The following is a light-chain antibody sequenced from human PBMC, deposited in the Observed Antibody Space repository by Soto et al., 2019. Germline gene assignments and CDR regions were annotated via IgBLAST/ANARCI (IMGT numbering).Light chain of an antibody. Sequence: EILMTQSPATLSVSPGERATLSCRASQSVSSNLAWYQQKLGQAPRLLIYGASTRATGIPARFSGSGSGTEFILTISSLQSEDFAVYYCQQYNNWPPLTFGQGTRLEIK. CDR2: GAS. V-gene: IGKV3D-15*01. CDR3: QQYNNWPPLT. CDR1: QSVSSN. J-gene: IGKJ5*01.